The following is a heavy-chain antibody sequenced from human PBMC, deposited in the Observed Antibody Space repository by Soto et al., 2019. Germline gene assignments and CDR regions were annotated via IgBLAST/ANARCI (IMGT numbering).Heavy chain of an antibody. CDR1: GFSLSTSGVG. CDR3: AHRRLTRYSSSSYFDY. V-gene: IGHV2-5*01. CDR2: IYWNDDK. J-gene: IGHJ4*02. D-gene: IGHD6-6*01. Sequence: QITLKESGPTLVKPTQTLTLTCTFSGFSLSTSGVGVGWIRQPPGKALEWLALIYWNDDKRYSPSLKSRLTITKDTSKNQVVLTMTNMDTVDTATYYCAHRRLTRYSSSSYFDYWGQGTLVTVSS.